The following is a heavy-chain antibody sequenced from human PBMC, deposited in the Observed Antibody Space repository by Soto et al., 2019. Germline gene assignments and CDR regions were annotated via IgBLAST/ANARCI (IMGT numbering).Heavy chain of an antibody. CDR1: GGSISNYF. CDR3: ARGGQDFWSGPFDY. D-gene: IGHD3-3*01. V-gene: IGHV4-4*07. Sequence: ASETLSLTCTVSGGSISNYFCNWIRQPAGKGLEWIGRIGNSGSTNYNPSLKSRITMSADTSRNQFSLKLNSVTAADTAVYYCARGGQDFWSGPFDYWGQGALVTVSS. J-gene: IGHJ4*02. CDR2: IGNSGST.